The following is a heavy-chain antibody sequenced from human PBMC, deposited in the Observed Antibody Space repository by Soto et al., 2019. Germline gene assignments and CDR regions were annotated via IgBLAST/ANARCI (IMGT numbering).Heavy chain of an antibody. D-gene: IGHD1-26*01. J-gene: IGHJ6*02. CDR2: IYYSGST. V-gene: IGHV4-61*01. CDR1: GGSVSSGSYY. CDR3: ARDTVSYYYYYYGMDV. Sequence: SETLSLTCTVSGGSVSSGSYYWSWIRQPPWKGLEWIGYIYYSGSTNYNPSLKSRVTISVDTSKNQFSLKLSSVTAADTAVYYCARDTVSYYYYYYGMDVWGQGXTVTVPS.